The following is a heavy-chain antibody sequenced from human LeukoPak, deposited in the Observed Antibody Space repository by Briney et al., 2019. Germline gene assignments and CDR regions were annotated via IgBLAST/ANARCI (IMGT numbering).Heavy chain of an antibody. CDR3: ARAIYDSSGYLSPHFDY. J-gene: IGHJ4*02. Sequence: PGGSLRLSCAASGFTFSSYDMYWVRQATGKGLEWVSVIGTAGDTYYSGSVKGRFTISRENDKTSLYLQMNSLRAGDTAVYYCARAIYDSSGYLSPHFDYWGQGTLVTVSS. D-gene: IGHD3-22*01. V-gene: IGHV3-13*01. CDR2: IGTAGDT. CDR1: GFTFSSYD.